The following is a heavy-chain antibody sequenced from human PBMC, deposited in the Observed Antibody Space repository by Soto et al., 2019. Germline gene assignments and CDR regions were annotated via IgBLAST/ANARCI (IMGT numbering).Heavy chain of an antibody. J-gene: IGHJ6*02. Sequence: QVQLVQSGAEVKKPGASVKVSCKASGYTFTSYGISWVRQAPGQGLEWMGWISAYNGNTNYAQKPQGRVTITTDTSTSTAYMELRSLRSDHTAVYYCARGQQLVKGLPYGMDVWGQGTTVTVSS. D-gene: IGHD6-13*01. CDR3: ARGQQLVKGLPYGMDV. CDR2: ISAYNGNT. CDR1: GYTFTSYG. V-gene: IGHV1-18*01.